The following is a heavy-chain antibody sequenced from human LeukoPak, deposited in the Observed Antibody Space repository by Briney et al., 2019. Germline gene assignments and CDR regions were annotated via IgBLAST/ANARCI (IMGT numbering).Heavy chain of an antibody. CDR3: AKDFVGTGNFRGGDY. V-gene: IGHV3-30*02. CDR1: GFTFSSYG. CDR2: IRYDGSNK. Sequence: GGSLRPSCAASGFTFSSYGMHWVRQAPGKGLEWVAFIRYDGSNKYYADSVKGRSTISRDNSKNILYLQMNSLRAEDTALYYCAKDFVGTGNFRGGDYWGQGTLVTVSS. J-gene: IGHJ4*02. D-gene: IGHD1-1*01.